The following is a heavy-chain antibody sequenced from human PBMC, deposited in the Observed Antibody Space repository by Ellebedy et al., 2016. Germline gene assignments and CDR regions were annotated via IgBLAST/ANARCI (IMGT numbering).Heavy chain of an antibody. CDR1: AYTFTDYY. Sequence: ASVKVSXXASAYTFTDYYMHWVRQAPGQGLEWMGWINPHSGDTNYAQKFQGRVTMTRDTSISTAYMELSRLRSDDSALYYCARRFGTYYHETTFNWFDPWGQGTLVTVSS. V-gene: IGHV1-2*02. CDR3: ARRFGTYYHETTFNWFDP. D-gene: IGHD3-22*01. CDR2: INPHSGDT. J-gene: IGHJ5*02.